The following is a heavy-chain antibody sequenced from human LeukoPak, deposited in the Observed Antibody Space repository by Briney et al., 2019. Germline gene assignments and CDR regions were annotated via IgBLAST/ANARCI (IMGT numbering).Heavy chain of an antibody. Sequence: GESLKISCKGSGYTFTSYWIGWVRQTPGKGREGMGIIYPGDSDTRYSPSLEGQVTISADKSSNTAFLHWRSLKASDTAMYFCARAPTSLSNPYYFDFWGQGALVTVSS. D-gene: IGHD4-11*01. CDR3: ARAPTSLSNPYYFDF. V-gene: IGHV5-51*01. CDR1: GYTFTSYW. CDR2: IYPGDSDT. J-gene: IGHJ4*02.